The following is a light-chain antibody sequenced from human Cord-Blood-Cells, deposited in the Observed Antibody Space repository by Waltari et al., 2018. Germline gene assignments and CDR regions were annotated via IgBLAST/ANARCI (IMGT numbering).Light chain of an antibody. J-gene: IGKJ4*01. CDR2: DAS. CDR1: QSVSSY. CDR3: QQRSTWPPT. V-gene: IGKV3-11*01. Sequence: EIVLTQSPATLSLSPGERATLPCRASQSVSSYLAWYQQKPGVAPRLLIYDASNRAPGIAGRFRGSGSGTDLTLTISSLEPEDFAVYYCQQRSTWPPTFGGGTKVEIK.